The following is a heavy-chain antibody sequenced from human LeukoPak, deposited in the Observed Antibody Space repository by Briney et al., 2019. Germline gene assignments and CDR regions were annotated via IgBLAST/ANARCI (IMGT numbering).Heavy chain of an antibody. CDR1: GFTSSNAW. J-gene: IGHJ3*02. CDR2: IKSKTDGGTR. V-gene: IGHV3-15*01. Sequence: GGSLRLSCAVSGFTSSNAWMSWVRQAPGKGLEWVGRIKSKTDGGTRDCAATVKGRFTISRDDSKNTLYLQMNSLKTEDTAVYYCSSFDYAAFLIGGQGTMVTVSS. CDR3: SSFDYAAFLI. D-gene: IGHD4/OR15-4a*01.